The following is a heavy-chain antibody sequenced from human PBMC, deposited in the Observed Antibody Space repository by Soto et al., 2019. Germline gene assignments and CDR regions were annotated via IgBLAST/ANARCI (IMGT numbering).Heavy chain of an antibody. Sequence: QVQLVQSGAEVKKPGSSVKVSCKASGGPFSDYSINWVRQPPEQALELMGGIIPVFAPPNYAQKVQGSVTITADKSTSTAYMELSNLRSQDTAIYFCERDPDYGANSGLGLVDYWCQGTLVTVTS. CDR2: IIPVFAPP. J-gene: IGHJ4*02. CDR1: GGPFSDYS. V-gene: IGHV1-69*06. CDR3: ERDPDYGANSGLGLVDY. D-gene: IGHD4-17*01.